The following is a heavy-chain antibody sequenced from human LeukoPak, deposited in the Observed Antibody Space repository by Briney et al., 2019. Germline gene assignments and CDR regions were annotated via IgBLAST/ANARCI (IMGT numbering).Heavy chain of an antibody. V-gene: IGHV3-7*01. CDR3: AREVPGNDAFDI. D-gene: IGHD1-14*01. Sequence: PGGSLRLSCAASRFTFSDYYMSWVRQAPGKGLEWVANIKQDGSEKYYVDSVKGRFTISRDNAKNSLYLQMNSLRAEDTAVYYCAREVPGNDAFDIWGQGTMVTVSS. J-gene: IGHJ3*02. CDR2: IKQDGSEK. CDR1: RFTFSDYY.